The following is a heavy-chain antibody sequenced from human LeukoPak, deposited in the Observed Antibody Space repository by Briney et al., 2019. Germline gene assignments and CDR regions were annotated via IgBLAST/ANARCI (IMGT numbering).Heavy chain of an antibody. CDR1: GGSISSYY. J-gene: IGHJ6*02. Sequence: PSETLSLTCTVSGGSISSYYWSWIRQPPGKGLEWIGYIYYSGSTNYNPSLKSRVTISVDTSKNQFSLKLSPVTAADTAVYYCARPIVGATSSGGLFYYGMDVWGQGTTVTVSS. CDR2: IYYSGST. D-gene: IGHD1-26*01. CDR3: ARPIVGATSSGGLFYYGMDV. V-gene: IGHV4-59*08.